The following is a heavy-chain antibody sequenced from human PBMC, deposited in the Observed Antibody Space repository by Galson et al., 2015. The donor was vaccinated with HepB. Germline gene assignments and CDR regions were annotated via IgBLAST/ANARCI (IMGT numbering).Heavy chain of an antibody. D-gene: IGHD5-12*01. J-gene: IGHJ4*02. V-gene: IGHV3-48*03. CDR3: ARVGGYDFDY. CDR2: ISSSGSTI. CDR1: GFSFSSYE. Sequence: SLRLSCAASGFSFSSYEMNWVRQASGKGLEWVSYISSSGSTIYYADSVKGRFTISRDNAKNSLYLQMNSLRAEDTAVYYCARVGGYDFDYWGQGTLVTVSS.